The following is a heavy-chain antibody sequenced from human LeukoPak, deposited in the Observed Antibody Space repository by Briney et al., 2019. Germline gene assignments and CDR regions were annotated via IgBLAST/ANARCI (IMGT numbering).Heavy chain of an antibody. D-gene: IGHD3-16*02. V-gene: IGHV3-30*04. CDR3: GRHRQYYFDY. Sequence: PGRSLRLSCAASGFTFSSYAMHWVRQAPGKGLEWVAVISYDGSNKYYADSVKGRFTISRDNSKNTLYLQMNSLRAEDTAVYYCGRHRQYYFDYWGQGTLVTVSS. CDR1: GFTFSSYA. CDR2: ISYDGSNK. J-gene: IGHJ4*02.